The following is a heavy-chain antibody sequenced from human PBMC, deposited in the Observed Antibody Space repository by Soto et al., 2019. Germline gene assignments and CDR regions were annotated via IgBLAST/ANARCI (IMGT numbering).Heavy chain of an antibody. Sequence: ASVKVSCKASGYTFTSYDINWVRQATGQGLEWMGWMNPNSGNTGYAQKFQGRVIMTRNTSISTAYMELSSLRSEDTAVYYCARGPLLVVVVAATFDYWCQGTLVTVSS. CDR2: MNPNSGNT. J-gene: IGHJ4*02. D-gene: IGHD2-15*01. V-gene: IGHV1-8*02. CDR1: GYTFTSYD. CDR3: ARGPLLVVVVAATFDY.